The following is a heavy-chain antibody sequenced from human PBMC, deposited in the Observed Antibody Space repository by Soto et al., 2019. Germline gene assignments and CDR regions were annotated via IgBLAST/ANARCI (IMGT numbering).Heavy chain of an antibody. D-gene: IGHD3-10*01. Sequence: QVQLQESGPGLVKPSETLSLSCTVSGGSISSYYWSWFRQSPGKRMEWIGYVHHSWGSSYNPSLPSRVARSLDTSKSQFSLKVPSVTATDTAVYYCARQGFGPLHGLVDVWGQGTTVTVSS. CDR2: VHHSWGS. J-gene: IGHJ6*02. CDR1: GGSISSYY. V-gene: IGHV4-59*08. CDR3: ARQGFGPLHGLVDV.